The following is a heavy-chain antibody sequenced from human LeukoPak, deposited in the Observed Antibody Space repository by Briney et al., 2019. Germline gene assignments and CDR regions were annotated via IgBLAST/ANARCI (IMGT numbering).Heavy chain of an antibody. CDR3: ANPPTVTSFDS. V-gene: IGHV3-23*01. D-gene: IGHD4-11*01. CDR2: INGNGGRT. CDR1: GFTFSSYA. Sequence: PGGSLRLSCAASGFTFSSYATHWVRQAPGKGLEWVSSINGNGGRTYYADSVRGRFTISRDNSKNTLYLQMNSLRAEDTAVYYCANPPTVTSFDSWGQGTLVTVSS. J-gene: IGHJ4*02.